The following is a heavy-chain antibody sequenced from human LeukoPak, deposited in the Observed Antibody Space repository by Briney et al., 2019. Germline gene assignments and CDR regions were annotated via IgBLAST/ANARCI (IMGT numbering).Heavy chain of an antibody. D-gene: IGHD2-2*02. J-gene: IGHJ5*02. CDR2: IYTSGST. Sequence: SQTLSLTCTVSGGSISSGSYYWSSIRQPAGKGLEWIGRIYTSGSTNYNPSLKSRVTISVDTSKNQFSLKLSSVTAADTAVYYYASALGYCSSTSCYTSPYNWFDPWGQGTLVTVSS. CDR1: GGSISSGSYY. V-gene: IGHV4-61*02. CDR3: ASALGYCSSTSCYTSPYNWFDP.